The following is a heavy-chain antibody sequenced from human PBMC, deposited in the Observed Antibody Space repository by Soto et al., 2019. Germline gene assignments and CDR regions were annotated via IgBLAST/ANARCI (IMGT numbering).Heavy chain of an antibody. CDR2: IYYTGST. CDR3: ARGGWFQDY. Sequence: SETLSLTCTVSSGSIRSYYWNWIRQPPGQGLEWIGYIYYTGSTNYNPSLKSRVTISIDTSNNQFSLKVNSVTAADTAVYYCARGGWFQDYWGQGNLVTVSS. D-gene: IGHD6-19*01. V-gene: IGHV4-59*01. CDR1: SGSIRSYY. J-gene: IGHJ4*02.